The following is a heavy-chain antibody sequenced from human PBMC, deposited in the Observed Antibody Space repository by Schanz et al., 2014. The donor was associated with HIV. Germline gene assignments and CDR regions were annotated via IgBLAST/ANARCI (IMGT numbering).Heavy chain of an antibody. J-gene: IGHJ4*02. CDR2: IIPILGTP. D-gene: IGHD6-13*01. CDR1: GYTFTNYD. V-gene: IGHV1-69*13. CDR3: ARDVPYSN. Sequence: QVYLVQSGTEVKKPGASVKVSCKASGYTFTNYDIVWVRQAPGQGLEWMGGIIPILGTPKYAQKFQGRVTITADESTSTAYMELRSLRSDDTAVYFCARDVPYSNWGQGTLVTVSS.